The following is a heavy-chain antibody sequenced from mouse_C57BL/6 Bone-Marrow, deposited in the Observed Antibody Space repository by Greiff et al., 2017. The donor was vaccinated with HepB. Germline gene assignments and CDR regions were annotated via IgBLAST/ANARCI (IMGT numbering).Heavy chain of an antibody. J-gene: IGHJ2*01. CDR2: ISSGSSTI. CDR1: GFTFSDYG. V-gene: IGHV5-17*01. CDR3: ARKLYYYGSSLGY. D-gene: IGHD1-1*01. Sequence: EVHLVESGGGLVKPGGSLKLSCAASGFTFSDYGMHWVRQAPEKGLEWVAYISSGSSTIYYADTVKGRFTISRDNAKNTLFLQMTSLRSEDTAMYHCARKLYYYGSSLGYWGQGTTLTVSS.